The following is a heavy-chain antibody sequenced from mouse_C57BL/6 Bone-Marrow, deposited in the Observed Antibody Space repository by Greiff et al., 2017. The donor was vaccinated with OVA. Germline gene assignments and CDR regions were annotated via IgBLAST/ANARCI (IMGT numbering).Heavy chain of an antibody. Sequence: DVTLVESGGGLVKPGGSLKLSCAASGFTFSDYGMHWVRQAPEKGLEWVAYISSGSSTIYYADTVKGRFTISRDNAKNTLFLQMTSLRSEDTAMYYCARPGSYYYAMDYWGQGTSVTVSS. D-gene: IGHD1-1*01. CDR3: ARPGSYYYAMDY. CDR2: ISSGSSTI. V-gene: IGHV5-17*01. J-gene: IGHJ4*01. CDR1: GFTFSDYG.